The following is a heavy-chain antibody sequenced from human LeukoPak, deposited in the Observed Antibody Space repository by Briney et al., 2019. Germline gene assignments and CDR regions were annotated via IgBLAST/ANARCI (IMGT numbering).Heavy chain of an antibody. J-gene: IGHJ4*02. V-gene: IGHV1-24*01. Sequence: GASVKVSCKVSGYTLTELSMHWVRQAPGKGLEWMGGFDPGDGETIYAQKFQGRVTMTEDTSTDTAYMELSSLRSEDTAVYYCATALRVATYFDYWGQGTLVTVSS. CDR2: FDPGDGET. D-gene: IGHD5-12*01. CDR1: GYTLTELS. CDR3: ATALRVATYFDY.